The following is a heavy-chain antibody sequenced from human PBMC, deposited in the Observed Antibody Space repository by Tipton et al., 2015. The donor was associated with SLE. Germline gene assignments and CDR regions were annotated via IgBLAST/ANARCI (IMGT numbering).Heavy chain of an antibody. V-gene: IGHV4-31*03. CDR1: GGSISSGGYY. CDR2: IYYSGST. J-gene: IGHJ3*02. Sequence: TLSLTCTVSGGSISSGGYYWSWIRQHPGKGLEWIGYIYYSGSTYYNPSLKSRVTISVDTSKNQFSLKLSSVTAADTAVYYCARDERTTVTPGAFDIWGQGTMVTVSS. CDR3: ARDERTTVTPGAFDI. D-gene: IGHD4-17*01.